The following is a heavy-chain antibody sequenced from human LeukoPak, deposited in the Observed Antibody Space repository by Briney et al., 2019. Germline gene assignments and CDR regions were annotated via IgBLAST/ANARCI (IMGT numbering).Heavy chain of an antibody. J-gene: IGHJ6*02. D-gene: IGHD1-26*01. CDR3: ARDSKLGGMDV. Sequence: GGSLRLSCAASGFTFSSYGMHWVRQAPGKGLEWVAVISYDGSNKYYADSVKGRFTISRDNSKNTLYLQMNSLRAEDTAVYYCARDSKLGGMDVWGQGTTVTVSS. V-gene: IGHV3-30*03. CDR2: ISYDGSNK. CDR1: GFTFSSYG.